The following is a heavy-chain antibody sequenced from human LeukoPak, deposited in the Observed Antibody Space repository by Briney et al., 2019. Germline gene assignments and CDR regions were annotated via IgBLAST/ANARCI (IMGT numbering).Heavy chain of an antibody. J-gene: IGHJ4*02. CDR1: GGSISSGGYS. CDR3: ARRRQPKAWYFDY. D-gene: IGHD6-13*01. CDR2: IYHSGNT. V-gene: IGHV4-30-2*01. Sequence: SQILSLTCAVSGGSISSGGYSWSWIRQPPGKGLEWFGYIYHSGNTYYNPSLKSRVTISVDTSKNQFSLKLSSVTAADTAVYYCARRRQPKAWYFDYWGQGTLVTVSS.